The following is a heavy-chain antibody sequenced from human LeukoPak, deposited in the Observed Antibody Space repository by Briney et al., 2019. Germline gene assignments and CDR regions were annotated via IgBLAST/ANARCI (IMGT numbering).Heavy chain of an antibody. V-gene: IGHV4-59*01. CDR1: GGSISSYH. Sequence: SETLSLTCTVSGGSISSYHWTWIRQPPGKGLEWIGNIYFSGSTNYNPSLKSRVTISVDTSQIQFSLKLTSVTSADTAVYYCARRYCSGISCNQSGGRWFDPWGRGTLVTVSS. CDR3: ARRYCSGISCNQSGGRWFDP. D-gene: IGHD2-15*01. J-gene: IGHJ5*02. CDR2: IYFSGST.